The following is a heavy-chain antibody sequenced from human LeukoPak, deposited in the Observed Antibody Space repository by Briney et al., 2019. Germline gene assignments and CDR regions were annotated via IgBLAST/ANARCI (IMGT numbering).Heavy chain of an antibody. V-gene: IGHV6-1*01. CDR2: TYYRSKWYN. CDR3: ARVQWLVRHAFDI. CDR1: GDSVSSNSGD. J-gene: IGHJ3*02. D-gene: IGHD6-19*01. Sequence: SQTLSLTCAISGDSVSSNSGDWNWIRQSPSRGLEWLGRTYYRSKWYNDYAVSVKSRITINPDTSKNQFSLQLNSVTPEDTAVYYCARVQWLVRHAFDIWGQGTMVTVSA.